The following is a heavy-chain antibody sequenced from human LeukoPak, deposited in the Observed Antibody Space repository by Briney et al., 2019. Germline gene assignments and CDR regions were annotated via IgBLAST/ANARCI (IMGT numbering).Heavy chain of an antibody. CDR1: GGSISSYY. CDR2: IYTSGST. Sequence: SETLSLTCTVSGGSISSYYWSWIRQPAGKGLEWIGRIYTSGSTNYNPSLKSRVTISVDTSKNQFSLKLSSVTAADTAVYYCARGGRDGLIVGATSWFDPWGQGTLVTVSS. D-gene: IGHD1-26*01. V-gene: IGHV4-4*07. J-gene: IGHJ5*02. CDR3: ARGGRDGLIVGATSWFDP.